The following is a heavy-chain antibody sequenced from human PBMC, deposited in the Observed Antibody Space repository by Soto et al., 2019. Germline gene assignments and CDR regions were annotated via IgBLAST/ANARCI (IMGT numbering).Heavy chain of an antibody. J-gene: IGHJ4*02. CDR1: GFTVSGIY. CDR2: LSDSGGSI. D-gene: IGHD6-13*01. V-gene: IGHV3-23*01. Sequence: GGSLRLSCAASGFTVSGIYMTWVRQAPGKGLEWVSGLSDSGGSIYYADSVKGRFTISRDNSMNTLYLQMNTLRAEDTAIYYCAKVSSSWYAGFFDLWGQGTLVTVSS. CDR3: AKVSSSWYAGFFDL.